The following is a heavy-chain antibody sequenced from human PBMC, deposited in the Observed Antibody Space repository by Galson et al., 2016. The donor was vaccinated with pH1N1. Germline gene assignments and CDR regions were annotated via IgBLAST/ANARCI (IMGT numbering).Heavy chain of an antibody. D-gene: IGHD2-21*01. V-gene: IGHV3-23*01. CDR1: DFTFKDFG. J-gene: IGHJ4*02. CDR3: AKQMSTYVVAYYLDS. Sequence: SLRLSCAASDFTFKDFGMNWVRQAPGKGLEWVSRIIGSGGGTSYADSVKGRFTISRDSSKNTIYLQMNSLRADDTAVYWCAKQMSTYVVAYYLDSWGQGTRITVSS. CDR2: IIGSGGGT.